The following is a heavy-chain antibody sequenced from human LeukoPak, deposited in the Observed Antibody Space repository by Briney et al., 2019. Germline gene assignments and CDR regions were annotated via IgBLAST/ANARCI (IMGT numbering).Heavy chain of an antibody. CDR3: ARVRTGYCSSTSCYRDYYYYYMDV. V-gene: IGHV1-46*01. Sequence: GASVKVSCKASGYTFTSYYMHWVRQAPGQGLEWMGIINPSGGSTSYAQKFQGRVTMTRDMSTSTVYMELSSLRSEDTAVYYCARVRTGYCSSTSCYRDYYYYYMDVWGKGTTVTISS. CDR1: GYTFTSYY. J-gene: IGHJ6*03. CDR2: INPSGGST. D-gene: IGHD2-2*01.